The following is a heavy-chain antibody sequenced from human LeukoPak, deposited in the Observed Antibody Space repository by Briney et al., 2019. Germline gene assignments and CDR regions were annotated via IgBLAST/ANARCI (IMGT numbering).Heavy chain of an antibody. D-gene: IGHD3-16*01. Sequence: SETLSLTCAVSGGSISSSNWWSWVRQPPGKGLEWIGEIFHSGTTSYNPSLKSRVTISVDNSKNQFSLKLSSVTAADTAGYYCARDLGGEAGSSGFSYWGQGTLVTVSS. CDR2: IFHSGTT. J-gene: IGHJ4*02. CDR3: ARDLGGEAGSSGFSY. V-gene: IGHV4-4*02. CDR1: GGSISSSNW.